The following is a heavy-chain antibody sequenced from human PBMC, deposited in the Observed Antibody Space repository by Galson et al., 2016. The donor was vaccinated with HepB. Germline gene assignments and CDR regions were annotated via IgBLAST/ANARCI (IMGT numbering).Heavy chain of an antibody. Sequence: SCKASGYTFTGYSMHWVRQAPGQGLEWMGWINPNSGGTKFAQKFQGRVTMTRDTSISTAYMELSRRRSDDTAVNYCARSSSKWGGMDVWGQGTTVTVSS. D-gene: IGHD6-13*01. CDR2: INPNSGGT. J-gene: IGHJ6*02. V-gene: IGHV1-2*02. CDR1: GYTFTGYS. CDR3: ARSSSKWGGMDV.